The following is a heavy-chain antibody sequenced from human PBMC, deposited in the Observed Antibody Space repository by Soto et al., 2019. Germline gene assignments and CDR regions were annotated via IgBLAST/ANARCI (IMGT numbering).Heavy chain of an antibody. CDR3: ARQIYDSDTGPNFQYYFDS. CDR1: GYSFAGYW. Sequence: GGSLKISCKGSGYSFAGYWITWVRQKPGKGLEWMGRIDPSDSQTYYSPSFRGHVTISVTKSITTVFLQWSSLRASDTAMYYCARQIYDSDTGPNFQYYFDSWGQGTPVTVSS. J-gene: IGHJ4*02. D-gene: IGHD3-22*01. V-gene: IGHV5-10-1*01. CDR2: IDPSDSQT.